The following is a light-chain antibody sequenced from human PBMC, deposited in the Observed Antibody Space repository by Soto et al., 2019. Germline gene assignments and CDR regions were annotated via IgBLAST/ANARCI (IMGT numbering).Light chain of an antibody. CDR3: HHYGDSLT. Sequence: IVMTQSPGTLSLFPGAGAAISGRVSQSVGSTYLAWFQQKPGQAPRLLIYGASSRATGIPDRFSGSGSGTDFTLTINRLEPEDFAVYYCHHYGDSLTFGQGTKVDIK. CDR1: QSVGSTY. J-gene: IGKJ1*01. V-gene: IGKV3-20*01. CDR2: GAS.